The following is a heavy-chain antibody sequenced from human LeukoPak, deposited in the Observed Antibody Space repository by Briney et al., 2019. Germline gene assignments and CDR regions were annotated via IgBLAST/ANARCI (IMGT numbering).Heavy chain of an antibody. Sequence: GASVKVSCKASGYTFTGYYMHWVRQAPGQGLEWMGWINPNSGGTNYAQKLQGRVTMTTDTSTSTAYMELRSLRSDDTAVYYCAREYSSGWYGGDNWFDPWGQGTLVTVSS. CDR1: GYTFTGYY. V-gene: IGHV1-2*02. D-gene: IGHD6-19*01. CDR3: AREYSSGWYGGDNWFDP. J-gene: IGHJ5*02. CDR2: INPNSGGT.